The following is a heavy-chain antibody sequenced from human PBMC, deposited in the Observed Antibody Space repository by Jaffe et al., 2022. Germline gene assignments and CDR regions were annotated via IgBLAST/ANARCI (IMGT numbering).Heavy chain of an antibody. D-gene: IGHD6-19*01. CDR3: AKDGAGGDSSGWYDY. J-gene: IGHJ4*02. Sequence: EVQLVESGGVVVQPGGSLRLSCAASGFTFDDYAMHWVRQAPGKGLEWVSLISWDGGSTYYADSVKGRFTISRDNSKNSLYLQMNSLRAEDTALYYCAKDGAGGDSSGWYDYWGQGTLVTVSS. V-gene: IGHV3-43D*04. CDR1: GFTFDDYA. CDR2: ISWDGGST.